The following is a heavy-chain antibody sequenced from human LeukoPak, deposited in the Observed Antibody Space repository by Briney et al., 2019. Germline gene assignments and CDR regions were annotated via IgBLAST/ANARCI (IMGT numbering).Heavy chain of an antibody. CDR3: AKDLYSSSWGDILYYFDY. CDR1: GFTFSAYG. CDR2: ISYDGSYQ. J-gene: IGHJ4*02. D-gene: IGHD6-13*01. Sequence: GSLRLSCAVSGFTFSAYGMHWVRQAPGKGLEWVAVISYDGSYQAYADSVKGRFTVSRDNSKNTLYLQMNSLRAEDTAVYYCAKDLYSSSWGDILYYFDYWGQGTLVTVSS. V-gene: IGHV3-30*04.